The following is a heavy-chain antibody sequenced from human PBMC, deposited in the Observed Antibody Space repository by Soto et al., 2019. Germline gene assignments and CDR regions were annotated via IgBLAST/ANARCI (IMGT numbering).Heavy chain of an antibody. CDR1: GFTFSSYG. V-gene: IGHV3-33*06. Sequence: QVQLVESGGGVVQPGRSLRLSCAASGFTFSSYGMHWVRQAPGKGLEWVAVIWYDGSNKYYADSVKGRFTISRDNSKNTLYLQMNSLRVEDTAVYYCAKVDTAMAVDYWGQGTLVTVSS. CDR3: AKVDTAMAVDY. J-gene: IGHJ4*02. D-gene: IGHD5-18*01. CDR2: IWYDGSNK.